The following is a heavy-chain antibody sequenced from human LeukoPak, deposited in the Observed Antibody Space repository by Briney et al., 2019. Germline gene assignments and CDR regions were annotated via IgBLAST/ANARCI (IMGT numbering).Heavy chain of an antibody. V-gene: IGHV3-7*04. CDR1: GFTFTSHW. Sequence: GGSLRLSCATSGFTFTSHWMSWVRQAPGKGLEWVANIRQDGSEKYYVDSVKGRFTISRDNAKNSPYLQMNGLRVEDTAVYFCARVQLWPHFAFDIWGRGTMVTVSS. D-gene: IGHD3-10*01. CDR2: IRQDGSEK. CDR3: ARVQLWPHFAFDI. J-gene: IGHJ3*02.